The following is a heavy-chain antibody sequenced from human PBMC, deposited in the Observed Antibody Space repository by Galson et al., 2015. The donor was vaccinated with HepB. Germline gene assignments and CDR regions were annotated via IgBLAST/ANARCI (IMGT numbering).Heavy chain of an antibody. CDR1: GFTFSSYD. CDR3: ARDPHDYGDPGNYFDY. Sequence: SLRLSCAASGFTFSSYDMHWVRQATGKGLEWVSAIGTAGDTYYPGSVKGRSTISRDNSKNTLYLQMNSLRAEDTAVYYCARDPHDYGDPGNYFDYWGQGTLVTVSS. V-gene: IGHV3-13*01. J-gene: IGHJ4*02. D-gene: IGHD4-17*01. CDR2: IGTAGDT.